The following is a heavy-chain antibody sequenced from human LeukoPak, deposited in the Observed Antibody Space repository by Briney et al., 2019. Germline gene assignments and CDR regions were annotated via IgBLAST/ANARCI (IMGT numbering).Heavy chain of an antibody. CDR2: IYYSGST. D-gene: IGHD3-10*01. CDR1: GGSINNYY. CDR3: ARVGSYTVPD. J-gene: IGHJ4*02. V-gene: IGHV4-59*01. Sequence: SETLSLTCTVSGGSINNYYWSWIRQPPGKGLEWIGYIYYSGSTNHNPSLKSRVTISVDTSKNQFSLKLTSVTAADTAVYYCARVGSYTVPDWGQGTLVTVSS.